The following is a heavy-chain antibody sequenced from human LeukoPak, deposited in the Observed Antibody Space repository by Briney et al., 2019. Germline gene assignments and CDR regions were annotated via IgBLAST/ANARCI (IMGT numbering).Heavy chain of an antibody. V-gene: IGHV4-59*01. CDR2: IYYGGNS. CDR1: GGSINSYY. J-gene: IGHJ4*02. CDR3: ARDAGGWYYFDH. Sequence: SETLSLTCTVSGGSINSYYWSWIRQPPGKGLEWIGYIYYGGNSDYNPSLKSRVTISVDTSKNQFSLKLNSVTAADTAVYYCARDAGGWYYFDHWGQGTLVTVSS. D-gene: IGHD2-15*01.